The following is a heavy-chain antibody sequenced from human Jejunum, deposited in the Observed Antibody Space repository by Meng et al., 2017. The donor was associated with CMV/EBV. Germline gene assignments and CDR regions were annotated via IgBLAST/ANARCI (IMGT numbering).Heavy chain of an antibody. V-gene: IGHV3-23*01. Sequence: FSTYAISWVRQAPGKGLEWVSVIPGSGGSTYYADSVKGRFTISRDNSKNTLYLQMNSLRAEDTAVYYCAKEGFKCSSASCYDAFDIWGQGTMVTVSS. D-gene: IGHD2-2*01. J-gene: IGHJ3*02. CDR3: AKEGFKCSSASCYDAFDI. CDR2: IPGSGGST. CDR1: FSTYA.